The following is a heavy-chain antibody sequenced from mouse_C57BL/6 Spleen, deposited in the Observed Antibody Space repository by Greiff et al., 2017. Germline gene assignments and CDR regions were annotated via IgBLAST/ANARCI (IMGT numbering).Heavy chain of an antibody. CDR2: ISSGSSTI. Sequence: EVQLQESGGGLVKPGGSLKLSCAASGFTFSDYGMHWVRQAPEKGLEWVAYISSGSSTIYYADTVKGRFTISRDNAKNTLFLQMTSLRSEDTAMYYCARGDGTDFDYWGQGTTLTVSS. J-gene: IGHJ2*01. D-gene: IGHD1-1*01. CDR3: ARGDGTDFDY. V-gene: IGHV5-17*01. CDR1: GFTFSDYG.